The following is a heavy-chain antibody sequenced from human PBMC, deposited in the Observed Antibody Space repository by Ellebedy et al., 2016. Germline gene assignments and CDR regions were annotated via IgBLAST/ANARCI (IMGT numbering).Heavy chain of an antibody. D-gene: IGHD5-18*01. J-gene: IGHJ6*02. CDR1: GGSISSSSYY. V-gene: IGHV4-39*01. CDR2: IYYSGST. CDR3: ARETDTAMVSGYYGMDV. Sequence: SETLSLTXTVSGGSISSSSYYWGWIRQPPGKGLEWIGSIYYSGSTYYNPSLKSRVTISVDTSKNQFSLKLSSVTAADTAVYYCARETDTAMVSGYYGMDVWGQGTTVTVSS.